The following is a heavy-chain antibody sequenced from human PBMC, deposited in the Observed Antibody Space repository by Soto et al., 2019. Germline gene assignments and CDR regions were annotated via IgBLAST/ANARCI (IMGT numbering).Heavy chain of an antibody. CDR1: GYTFTDYY. CDR3: ARASPGGIVLVVGDY. Sequence: QVQLVQSGAEVKTPGASVKVSCKASGYTFTDYYIHWVRQAPGQGLEWMGWINPNSGGTNFAQEFQGRVTMTRGTSITTVYMELSRLRSDDTAVYYCARASPGGIVLVVGDYWGQGTLVTVSS. J-gene: IGHJ4*02. V-gene: IGHV1-2*02. D-gene: IGHD3-22*01. CDR2: INPNSGGT.